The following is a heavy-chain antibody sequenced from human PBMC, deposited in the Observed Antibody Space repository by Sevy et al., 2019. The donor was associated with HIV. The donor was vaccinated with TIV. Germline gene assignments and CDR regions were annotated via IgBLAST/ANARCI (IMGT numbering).Heavy chain of an antibody. CDR3: ARDRAYSAVDY. V-gene: IGHV3-7*01. CDR2: INEDGSRL. Sequence: GGSLRLSCVASGFTFSDSWMIWVRQAPGKGLERIAFINEDGSRLGYVDSVRGRFTISRENIKNSLYLQMNNLRAEDTALYFCARDRAYSAVDYWGQGTRVTVSS. D-gene: IGHD5-18*01. CDR1: GFTFSDSW. J-gene: IGHJ4*02.